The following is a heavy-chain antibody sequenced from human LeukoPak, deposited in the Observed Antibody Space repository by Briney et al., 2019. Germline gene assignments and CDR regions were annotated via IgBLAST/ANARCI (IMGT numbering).Heavy chain of an antibody. J-gene: IGHJ4*02. CDR3: ARVSQLTFDY. Sequence: VASVKVSCKASGGTFSSYAISWVRQAPGQGLEWMGRIIPIFGIANYAQKFQGRVTITADKSTSTAYMELRSLRSDDTAVYYCARVSQLTFDYWGQGTLVTVSS. CDR2: IIPIFGIA. D-gene: IGHD4/OR15-4a*01. CDR1: GGTFSSYA. V-gene: IGHV1-69*04.